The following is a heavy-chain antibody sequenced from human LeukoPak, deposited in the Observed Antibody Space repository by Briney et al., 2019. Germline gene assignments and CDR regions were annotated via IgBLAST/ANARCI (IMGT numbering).Heavy chain of an antibody. J-gene: IGHJ4*02. CDR2: INHSGST. CDR3: ARYSLVARTFDY. D-gene: IGHD5-12*01. V-gene: IGHV4-34*01. CDR1: GGSFSGYY. Sequence: SETLSLTCAVYGGSFSGYYWSWIRQPPGKGLEWIGEINHSGSTNYNPSLKSRVTISVDTSKNQFSLKLSSVTAADTAVYYCARYSLVARTFDYWGQGTLVTVSS.